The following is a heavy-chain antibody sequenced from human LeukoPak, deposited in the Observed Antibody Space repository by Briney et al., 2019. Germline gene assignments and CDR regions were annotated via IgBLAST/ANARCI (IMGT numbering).Heavy chain of an antibody. CDR1: GFTFSSYA. J-gene: IGHJ3*02. Sequence: PGGSLRLSCAASGFTFSSYAMHWVRQAPGKGLEWVAVISYDGSNKYYADSVKGRFTISRDNSKNTLYLQMNSLRAEDTAVYYCARHYYDSSGYHGTSAFDIWGQGTMVTVSS. V-gene: IGHV3-30*04. CDR3: ARHYYDSSGYHGTSAFDI. CDR2: ISYDGSNK. D-gene: IGHD3-22*01.